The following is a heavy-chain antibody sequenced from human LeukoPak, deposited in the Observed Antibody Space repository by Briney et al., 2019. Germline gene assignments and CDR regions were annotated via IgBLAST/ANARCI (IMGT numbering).Heavy chain of an antibody. J-gene: IGHJ4*02. CDR2: IYYSGST. Sequence: SETLSLTCAVYGGSFSGYYWGWIRQPPGKGLEWIGSIYYSGSTYYNPSLKSRVTTSIDTSKNQFSLKLSSVTAADTAVYYCARERSYYYDSSGSPIHDYWGQGTLVTVSS. V-gene: IGHV4-34*01. D-gene: IGHD3-22*01. CDR3: ARERSYYYDSSGSPIHDY. CDR1: GGSFSGYY.